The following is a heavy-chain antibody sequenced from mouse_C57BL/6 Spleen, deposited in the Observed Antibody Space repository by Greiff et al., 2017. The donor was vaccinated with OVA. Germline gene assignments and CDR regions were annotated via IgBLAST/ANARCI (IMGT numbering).Heavy chain of an antibody. D-gene: IGHD3-2*02. Sequence: QVQLQQPGAELVKPGASVKMSCKASGYTFTSYWITWVKQRPGQGLEWIGDIYPGSGSTNYNEKFKSKATLTVDTSSSTAYMQLSSLTSEDSAVYYCARPSGAAQAPFAYWGQGTLVTVSA. V-gene: IGHV1-55*01. CDR1: GYTFTSYW. J-gene: IGHJ3*01. CDR3: ARPSGAAQAPFAY. CDR2: IYPGSGST.